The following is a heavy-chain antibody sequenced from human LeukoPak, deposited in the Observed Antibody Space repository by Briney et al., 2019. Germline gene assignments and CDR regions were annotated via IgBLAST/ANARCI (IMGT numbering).Heavy chain of an antibody. Sequence: GGSLRLSCAVSGFTFSSYAMNWVRQAPGKGLEWVSYISSSGSTIYFADSVRGRFTISRDNAKNSLYLQMNSLRAEDTAVYYCARDGGEYYFDYWGQGTLVTVSS. V-gene: IGHV3-48*03. J-gene: IGHJ4*02. CDR1: GFTFSSYA. D-gene: IGHD3-16*01. CDR3: ARDGGEYYFDY. CDR2: ISSSGSTI.